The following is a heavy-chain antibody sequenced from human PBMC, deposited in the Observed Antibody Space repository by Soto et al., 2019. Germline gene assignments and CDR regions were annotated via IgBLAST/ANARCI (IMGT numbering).Heavy chain of an antibody. CDR2: IHPSGAVT. J-gene: IGHJ3*01. V-gene: IGHV1-46*03. CDR3: TADPANEENDAFDV. D-gene: IGHD1-1*01. Sequence: QVQLVQSGAEVKKPGASVKVSCKASGYTFTSYYVHWVRQAPGQGLEWMGIIHPSGAVTNYAQKFQGRVTMTRDTSTSTVYMELNSLRSEDTAVYYCTADPANEENDAFDVWGQGTMVTVSS. CDR1: GYTFTSYY.